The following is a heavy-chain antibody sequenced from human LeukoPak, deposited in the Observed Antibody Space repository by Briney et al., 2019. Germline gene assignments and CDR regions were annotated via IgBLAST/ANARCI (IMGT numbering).Heavy chain of an antibody. J-gene: IGHJ4*02. CDR1: GFTFSSYS. V-gene: IGHV3-48*01. D-gene: IGHD6-19*01. CDR3: ARGSRIAVAAATHFDY. Sequence: PGGSLRLSCAASGFTFSSYSMNWVRQAPGKGLEWVSYISSSSSTIYYADSVKGRFTISRDNAKNSLYLQMNSLRAEDTAVYYCARGSRIAVAAATHFDYWGQGTLVTVSS. CDR2: ISSSSSTI.